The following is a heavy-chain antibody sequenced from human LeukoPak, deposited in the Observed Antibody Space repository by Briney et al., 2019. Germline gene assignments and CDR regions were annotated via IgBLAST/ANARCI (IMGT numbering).Heavy chain of an antibody. CDR1: GGTFSSYA. CDR2: ITTSTGKP. CDR3: ARDASMINFDY. J-gene: IGHJ4*02. V-gene: IGHV7-4-1*02. D-gene: IGHD3-16*01. Sequence: ASVKVSCKASGGTFSSYAISWVRQAPGQGLEWMGWITTSTGKPTYAQGFTGRFVFSLDTSVSTIYLHINSLKAEDTAVYYCARDASMINFDYWGQGSLVTVSS.